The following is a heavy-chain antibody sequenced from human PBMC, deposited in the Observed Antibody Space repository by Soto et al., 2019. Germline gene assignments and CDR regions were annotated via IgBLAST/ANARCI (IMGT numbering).Heavy chain of an antibody. CDR1: GCTFSNYA. J-gene: IGHJ5*02. V-gene: IGHV3-33*05. CDR3: ARERQNWFDP. Sequence: GGSLRLSCAASGCTFSNYAMHWVRQAPGKGLEWVAGISYDGDNKYYVDSVKGRFTISRDNSKNTLYLQMNSLRAEDTAVYYCARERQNWFDPWGPGTLVTVSS. CDR2: ISYDGDNK.